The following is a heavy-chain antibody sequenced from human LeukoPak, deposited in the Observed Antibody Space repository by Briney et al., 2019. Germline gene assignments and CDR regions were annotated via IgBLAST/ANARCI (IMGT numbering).Heavy chain of an antibody. D-gene: IGHD3-3*01. J-gene: IGHJ5*02. CDR3: AGVALITIFGVVTAGWFDP. Sequence: ASETLSLTCAVYGGSFSGYYWSWIRQPPGKGLEWIGEINHSGSTNYNPSLKSRVTISVDTSKNQFSLKLSSVTAADTAVYYCAGVALITIFGVVTAGWFDPWGQGTLVTVSS. V-gene: IGHV4-34*01. CDR1: GGSFSGYY. CDR2: INHSGST.